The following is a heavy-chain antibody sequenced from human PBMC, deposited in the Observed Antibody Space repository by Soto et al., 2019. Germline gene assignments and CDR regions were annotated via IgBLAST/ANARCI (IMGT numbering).Heavy chain of an antibody. V-gene: IGHV1-3*05. Sequence: QVQLVQSGAEEKKPGASVKVSCKASGYPFSNYAMHWVRQAPGQGLEXMGXINAGNGNSKYSQKFQGRVTITRDTSANTAYMELDSLRSEDTAVYYCATSTYCSSSTCYQWYGMDVWGQGTTVTVSS. D-gene: IGHD2-2*01. CDR3: ATSTYCSSSTCYQWYGMDV. CDR2: INAGNGNS. J-gene: IGHJ6*02. CDR1: GYPFSNYA.